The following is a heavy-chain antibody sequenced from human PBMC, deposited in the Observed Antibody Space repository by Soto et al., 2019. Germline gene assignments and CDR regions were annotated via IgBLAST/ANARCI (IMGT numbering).Heavy chain of an antibody. CDR1: GFTFSSYA. D-gene: IGHD2-21*01. CDR2: ISGSGGST. V-gene: IGHV3-23*01. J-gene: IGHJ2*01. Sequence: EVQLLESGGGLVQPGGSLRLSCAASGFTFSSYAMSWVRQAPGKGLEWVSAISGSGGSTYYADSVKGRFTISRDNSKNTLYLQMSSLRAEDTAVYYCAKVSPSPFHILWWWVWYFDLWGRGTLVTVAS. CDR3: AKVSPSPFHILWWWVWYFDL.